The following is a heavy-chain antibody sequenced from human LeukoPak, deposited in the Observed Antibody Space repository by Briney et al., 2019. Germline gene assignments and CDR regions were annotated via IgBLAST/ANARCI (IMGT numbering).Heavy chain of an antibody. J-gene: IGHJ4*02. CDR2: ISAYNGNT. CDR3: ARDDPEWFGELKVDY. V-gene: IGHV1-18*01. CDR1: GYTFTSYG. Sequence: GASVKVSCKASGYTFTSYGISWVRQAPGQGLEWMGWISAYNGNTNYAQKLQGRVTVTTDTSTSTAYMELRSLRSDDTAVYYCARDDPEWFGELKVDYWGQGTLVTVSS. D-gene: IGHD3-10*01.